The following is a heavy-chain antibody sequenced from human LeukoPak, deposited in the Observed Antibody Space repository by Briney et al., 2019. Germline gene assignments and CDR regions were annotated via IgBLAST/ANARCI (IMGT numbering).Heavy chain of an antibody. D-gene: IGHD3-16*01. V-gene: IGHV4-4*07. CDR1: GGSISSYY. J-gene: IGHJ4*02. Sequence: SETLSLTCTVSGGSISSYYWSWIRQPAGKGLEWIGRIYTSGNTNYDPTLKSRVTISLDTSKNQFSLKLSSVTAADTAVYYCARGDRVTSFDYWGQGTLVTVSS. CDR2: IYTSGNT. CDR3: ARGDRVTSFDY.